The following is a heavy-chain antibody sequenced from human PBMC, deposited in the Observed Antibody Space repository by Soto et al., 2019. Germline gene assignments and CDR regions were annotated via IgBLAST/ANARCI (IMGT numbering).Heavy chain of an antibody. V-gene: IGHV3-66*01. CDR3: ARGEGARYYGMDV. Sequence: PGGSLRLSCAASGFTVSSNYMSWVRQAPGKGLEWVSVIYSGGSTYYADSVKGRFTISRDNSKNTLYLQMNSLRAEDTAVYYCARGEGARYYGMDVRGQGTTVTVSS. J-gene: IGHJ6*02. CDR2: IYSGGST. CDR1: GFTVSSNY.